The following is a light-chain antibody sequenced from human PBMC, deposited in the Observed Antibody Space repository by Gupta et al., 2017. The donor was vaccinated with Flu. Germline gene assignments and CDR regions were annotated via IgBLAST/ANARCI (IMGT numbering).Light chain of an antibody. CDR2: EVS. Sequence: DVVMTQSPLSLPVTLGQPASISCRSSEGLVYSDGHIYLHWFQERPGQSPRRLIYEVSHRESGVPDRFSGRCSGTGFTLKISRVEAEDVGVYYCMQGSRWPWAFGQGTKVEIK. CDR1: EGLVYSDGHIY. V-gene: IGKV2-30*01. J-gene: IGKJ1*01. CDR3: MQGSRWPWA.